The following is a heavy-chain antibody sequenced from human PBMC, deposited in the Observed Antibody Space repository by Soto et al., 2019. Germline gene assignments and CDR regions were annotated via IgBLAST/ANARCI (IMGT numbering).Heavy chain of an antibody. Sequence: QVQLVESGGGVVQPGRSLRLYCAASGFTFSSYGMHWFRQAPGKGLEWVAVIWYDGSNKYYADSVKGRFTISRDNSKNTLYLQMNSLRAEDTAVYYCARALTDDAFDIWGQGTMVTVSS. CDR1: GFTFSSYG. J-gene: IGHJ3*02. CDR3: ARALTDDAFDI. D-gene: IGHD4-4*01. CDR2: IWYDGSNK. V-gene: IGHV3-33*01.